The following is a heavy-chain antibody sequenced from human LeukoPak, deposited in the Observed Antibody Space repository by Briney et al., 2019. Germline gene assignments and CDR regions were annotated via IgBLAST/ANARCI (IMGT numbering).Heavy chain of an antibody. CDR1: GGSISSYY. D-gene: IGHD3-22*01. CDR2: IYYSGST. CDR3: ARYDSSGYYHGSTFDI. Sequence: SETLSLTCTVSGGSISSYYWSWIRQPPGKGLEWIGYIYYSGSTNYNPSLKSQVTISVDTSKNQFSLKLSSVTAADTAVYYCARYDSSGYYHGSTFDIWGQGTMVTVSS. J-gene: IGHJ3*02. V-gene: IGHV4-59*01.